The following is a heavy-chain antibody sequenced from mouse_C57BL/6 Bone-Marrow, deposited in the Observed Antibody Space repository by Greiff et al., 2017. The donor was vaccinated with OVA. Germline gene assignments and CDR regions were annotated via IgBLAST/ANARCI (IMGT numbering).Heavy chain of an antibody. Sequence: EVMLVESGGGLVQPGGSMKLSCAASGFTFSDAWMDWVRQSPEKGLEWVAEIRNKANNHATYYAESVKGRFTISRDDSKSSVYLQMNSLRAEDTGIYYCTRLCLGDYFDYWGQGTTLTVSS. CDR1: GFTFSDAW. CDR2: IRNKANNHAT. V-gene: IGHV6-6*01. J-gene: IGHJ2*01. D-gene: IGHD3-1*01. CDR3: TRLCLGDYFDY.